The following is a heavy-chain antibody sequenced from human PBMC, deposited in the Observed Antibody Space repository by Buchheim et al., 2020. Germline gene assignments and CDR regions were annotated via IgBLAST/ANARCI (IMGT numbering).Heavy chain of an antibody. CDR2: ISYDGSNK. CDR1: GFTFSSYG. J-gene: IGHJ1*01. CDR3: AKAQAYSSGWYGVGYFQH. V-gene: IGHV3-30*18. Sequence: QVQLVESGGGVVQPGRSLRLSCAASGFTFSSYGMHWVRQAPGKGLEWVAVISYDGSNKYYADSVKGRFTISRDNSKKKLYLQMNSLRAEDTAVYYCAKAQAYSSGWYGVGYFQHWGQGTL. D-gene: IGHD6-19*01.